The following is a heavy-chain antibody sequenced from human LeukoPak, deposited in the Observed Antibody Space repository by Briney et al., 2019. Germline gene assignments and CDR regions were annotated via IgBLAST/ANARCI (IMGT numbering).Heavy chain of an antibody. V-gene: IGHV4-31*03. J-gene: IGHJ4*02. Sequence: SETLSLTCSVSGGSISSGSDYWSWIRQHPGKGLEWIGYISYSGSTYYNPSLRSRITISADTPRNQFSLKLSSVTAADTAVYYCARTSSGWSYSDYWGQGTLVTVSS. CDR2: ISYSGST. CDR1: GGSISSGSDY. CDR3: ARTSSGWSYSDY. D-gene: IGHD6-19*01.